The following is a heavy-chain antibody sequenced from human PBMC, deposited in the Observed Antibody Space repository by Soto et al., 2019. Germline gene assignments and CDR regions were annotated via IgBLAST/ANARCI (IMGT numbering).Heavy chain of an antibody. CDR2: ISWNRGSI. D-gene: IGHD3-22*01. CDR1: GFTFDDYA. V-gene: IGHV3-9*01. J-gene: IGHJ4*02. Sequence: GGSLRLSCAASGFTFDDYARHWGRQAPGKGLEWVSGISWNRGSIGYADSVKARFTISRDNAKNSRYLQMNSLRAEDTALYYCAKEGIGYYYDLYYCGQGSLRTVSS. CDR3: AKEGIGYYYDLYY.